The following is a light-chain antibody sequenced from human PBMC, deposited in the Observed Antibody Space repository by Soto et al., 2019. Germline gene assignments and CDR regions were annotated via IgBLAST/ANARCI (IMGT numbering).Light chain of an antibody. CDR3: HQYDTYPRT. CDR1: HSISVW. J-gene: IGKJ1*01. Sequence: IPMTLSQAPLSAVLGQRVDLAGLARHSISVWLAWYRQKPGQAPEVLISQASTLERGVPARFSGSGSGTDFTLTITSLEPEDFATYYCHQYDTYPRTFGQGTKVDIK. CDR2: QAS. V-gene: IGKV1-5*03.